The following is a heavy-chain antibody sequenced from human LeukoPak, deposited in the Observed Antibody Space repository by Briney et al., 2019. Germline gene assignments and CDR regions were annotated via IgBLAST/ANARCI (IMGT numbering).Heavy chain of an antibody. J-gene: IGHJ5*02. Sequence: SETLSLTCTVSGGSISSYYWSWIRQPPGKGLEWIGYIYYSGSTNYNPSLKSRVTISVDTSKNQFSLKLSSVTAADTAVYYCAKAIAVAAQNWFDPWGQGTLVTVSS. D-gene: IGHD6-19*01. V-gene: IGHV4-59*01. CDR3: AKAIAVAAQNWFDP. CDR2: IYYSGST. CDR1: GGSISSYY.